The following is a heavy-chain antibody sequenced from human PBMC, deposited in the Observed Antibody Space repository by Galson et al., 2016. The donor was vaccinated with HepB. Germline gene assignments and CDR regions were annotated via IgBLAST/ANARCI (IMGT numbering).Heavy chain of an antibody. J-gene: IGHJ6*02. CDR2: ISSSGNAI. Sequence: SLRLSCAASGFTFSDYYLTWIRQAPGKGLEWVSYISSSGNAIYYADSVKGRFTISRDNAKNSLYPQMSSLRADDTAVYYCASGPSKSYYYYGLDVWGQGTTVAVSS. V-gene: IGHV3-11*01. CDR1: GFTFSDYY. CDR3: ASGPSKSYYYYGLDV.